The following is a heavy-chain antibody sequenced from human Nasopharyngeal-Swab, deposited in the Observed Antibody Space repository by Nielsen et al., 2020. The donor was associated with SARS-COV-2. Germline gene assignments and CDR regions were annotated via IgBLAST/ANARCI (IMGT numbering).Heavy chain of an antibody. J-gene: IGHJ3*02. CDR3: ARAQYSSSWYWNAFDI. Sequence: GSLRLSCTVSGGSISSYYWSWIRQPPGKGLEWIGYIYYSGSTNYNPSLKSRVTISVDTSKNQFSLKLSSVTAADTAVYYCARAQYSSSWYWNAFDIWGQGTMVTVSS. V-gene: IGHV4-59*01. CDR2: IYYSGST. D-gene: IGHD6-13*01. CDR1: GGSISSYY.